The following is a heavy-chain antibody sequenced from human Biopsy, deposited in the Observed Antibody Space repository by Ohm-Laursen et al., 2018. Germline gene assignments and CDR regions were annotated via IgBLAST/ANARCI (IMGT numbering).Heavy chain of an antibody. D-gene: IGHD7-27*01. J-gene: IGHJ6*02. CDR1: GGSISSYY. CDR3: ARLWGGYHFHGMDV. Sequence: SETLSLTCTVSGGSISSYYWSWIRQPPGKGLECIGYIYYSGSTNYSPSLKSRVAMSLDTSKNQSSLKLSSVTAADTAVYYCARLWGGYHFHGMDVWGQGTTVTVSS. V-gene: IGHV4-59*08. CDR2: IYYSGST.